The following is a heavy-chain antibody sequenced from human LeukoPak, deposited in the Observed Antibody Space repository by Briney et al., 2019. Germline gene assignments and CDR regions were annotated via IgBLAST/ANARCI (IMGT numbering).Heavy chain of an antibody. D-gene: IGHD2-2*02. V-gene: IGHV3-53*01. CDR2: IHSSESGGNT. J-gene: IGHJ4*02. CDR3: ARDIL. Sequence: GGSLRLSCAASGFTVSSNYMSWVRQAPGKGLEWVSVIHSSESGGNTYYADSVKGRFTISRDNSKNTLYLQMNSLRAEDTAVYYCARDILWGQGTLVTVSS. CDR1: GFTVSSNY.